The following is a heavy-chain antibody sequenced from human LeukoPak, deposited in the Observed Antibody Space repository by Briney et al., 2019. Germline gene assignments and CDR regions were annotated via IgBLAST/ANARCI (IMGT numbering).Heavy chain of an antibody. D-gene: IGHD5-18*01. J-gene: IGHJ3*02. Sequence: GGSLSLSCAASGFTFSSYGMHWVGQAPGKGLEWVAVISYDGSNKYYADSVKGRFTISRDNSKNTLYLQMNSLRAEDTAVYYCAKDRIQLPPAAFDIWGQGTMVTVSS. V-gene: IGHV3-30*18. CDR2: ISYDGSNK. CDR1: GFTFSSYG. CDR3: AKDRIQLPPAAFDI.